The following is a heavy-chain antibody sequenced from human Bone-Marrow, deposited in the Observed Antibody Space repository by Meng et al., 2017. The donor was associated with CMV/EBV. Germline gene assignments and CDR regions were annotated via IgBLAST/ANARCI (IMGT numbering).Heavy chain of an antibody. CDR2: INPSGGST. Sequence: ASVKVSCKASGYTFTSYYMHWVRQAPGQGLEWMGIINPSGGSTSYAQKFQGRVTMTRDTSTSTVYMELSSLRAEDTAVYYCAKDHLPLEVVVPAAMNYYYYYYGMDVWGQGTTVTVSS. CDR3: AKDHLPLEVVVPAAMNYYYYYYGMDV. D-gene: IGHD2-2*01. J-gene: IGHJ6*02. CDR1: GYTFTSYY. V-gene: IGHV1-46*01.